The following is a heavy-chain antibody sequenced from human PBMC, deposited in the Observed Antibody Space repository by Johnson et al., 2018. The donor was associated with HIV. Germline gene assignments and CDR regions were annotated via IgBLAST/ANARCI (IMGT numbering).Heavy chain of an antibody. Sequence: QVQLVESGGGVVRPGGSLRLSCAASGFTFSSYAMHWVRQAPGKGLEWVAVISYDGTNEYYADSVKGRFTISRDNSKNTLYLQMNSLRAEDTAVYYCARDQEQLVPWDAFDIWGQGTMVTVSS. V-gene: IGHV3-30*04. J-gene: IGHJ3*02. CDR1: GFTFSSYA. CDR2: ISYDGTNE. CDR3: ARDQEQLVPWDAFDI. D-gene: IGHD6-6*01.